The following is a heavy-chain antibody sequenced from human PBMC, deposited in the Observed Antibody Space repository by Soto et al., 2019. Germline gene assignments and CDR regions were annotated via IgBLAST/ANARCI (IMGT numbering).Heavy chain of an antibody. CDR1: GGSISSSSYY. J-gene: IGHJ5*02. V-gene: IGHV4-39*01. D-gene: IGHD3-10*01. CDR2: IYYSGST. Sequence: QLQLQESGPGLVKPSETLSLTCTVSGGSISSSSYYWGWIRQPPGKGLEWIGSIYYSGSTYYNPSLKSRVTISVDTSKNQFSLKLSSVTAADTAVYYCARQSVRGHNWFDPWGQGTLVTVSS. CDR3: ARQSVRGHNWFDP.